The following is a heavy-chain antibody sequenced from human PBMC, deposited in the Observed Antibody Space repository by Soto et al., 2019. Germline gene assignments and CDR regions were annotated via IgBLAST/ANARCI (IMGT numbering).Heavy chain of an antibody. D-gene: IGHD3-16*01. V-gene: IGHV3-23*01. J-gene: IGHJ3*02. CDR3: AKERGLWLGVTDAFDI. Sequence: EVQLLESGGGLVQPGGSLRLSCAASGFTFSSYAMSWVRQAPGKGLEWVSAISGSGGSTYYADSVKGRFTISRDNSKNTLYLQMNSLRAEDTAVYYCAKERGLWLGVTDAFDIWGQGTMVTVSS. CDR1: GFTFSSYA. CDR2: ISGSGGST.